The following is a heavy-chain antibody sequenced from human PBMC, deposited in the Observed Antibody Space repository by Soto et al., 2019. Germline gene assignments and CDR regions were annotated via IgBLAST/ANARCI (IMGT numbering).Heavy chain of an antibody. J-gene: IGHJ6*02. V-gene: IGHV5-51*01. CDR3: ARHLGYCSSSSCYPGMDV. Sequence: CKGSGYSFSSYWIGWVRQMPGKGLEWMGIIYPGNSHTRYSPSFQGQVTISADKSISTAYLQWSSLKASDTSMYYCARHLGYCSSSSCYPGMDVWGQGTTVTVSS. CDR1: GYSFSSYW. D-gene: IGHD2-2*01. CDR2: IYPGNSHT.